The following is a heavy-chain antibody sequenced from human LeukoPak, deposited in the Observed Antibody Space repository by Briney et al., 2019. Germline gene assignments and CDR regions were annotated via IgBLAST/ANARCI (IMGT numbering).Heavy chain of an antibody. CDR2: INHSGST. V-gene: IGHV4-34*01. Sequence: SETLSLTCAVYGGSFSGYYWSWIRQPPGKGLEWIGEINHSGSTNYNPSLKSRVTISVDTSKNQFSLKLSSVTAADTAVYYCARGAGYDYYYYYYMGVWGKGTTVTVSS. CDR3: ARGAGYDYYYYYYMGV. J-gene: IGHJ6*03. D-gene: IGHD5-12*01. CDR1: GGSFSGYY.